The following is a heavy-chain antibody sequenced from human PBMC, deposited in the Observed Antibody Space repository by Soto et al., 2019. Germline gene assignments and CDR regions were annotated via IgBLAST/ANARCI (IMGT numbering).Heavy chain of an antibody. V-gene: IGHV3-23*01. CDR1: GFTFSSYA. CDR3: AKGRGIATKDYDFWSGPFDY. J-gene: IGHJ4*02. Sequence: GGSLRLSCAASGFTFSSYAMSWVRQAPGKGLEWVSAISGSGGSTYYADSVKGRFTISRDNSKNTLYLQMNSLRAEDTAVYYCAKGRGIATKDYDFWSGPFDYWGQGTPVTVSS. D-gene: IGHD3-3*01. CDR2: ISGSGGST.